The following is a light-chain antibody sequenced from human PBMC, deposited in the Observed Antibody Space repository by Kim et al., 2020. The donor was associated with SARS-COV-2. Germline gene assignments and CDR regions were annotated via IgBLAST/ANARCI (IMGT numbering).Light chain of an antibody. CDR3: SSYTTSKTWV. CDR2: DVS. Sequence: QSALTQPASVSGSPGQSITISCTGTSSDVGGYNYVSWYQQHPGKAPKLMIYDVSKRPSGVSNRFSASKSGTTASLTISGLQAEDEAHYYFSSYTTSKTWVFGGGTQLTVL. CDR1: SSDVGGYNY. V-gene: IGLV2-14*01. J-gene: IGLJ3*02.